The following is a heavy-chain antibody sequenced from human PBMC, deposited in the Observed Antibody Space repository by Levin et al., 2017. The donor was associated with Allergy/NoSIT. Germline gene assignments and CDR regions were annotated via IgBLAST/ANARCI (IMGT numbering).Heavy chain of an antibody. CDR3: ALAGDYDFWSGSTNYGMDG. CDR1: GFTFSSYA. Sequence: GGSLRLSCAASGFTFSSYAMSWVRQAPGKGLEWVSAISGSGGSTYYADSVKGRFTISRDNSKNTLYLQMNSLRAEDTAVYYCALAGDYDFWSGSTNYGMDGWGQGTTVTVSS. V-gene: IGHV3-23*01. D-gene: IGHD3-3*01. J-gene: IGHJ6*02. CDR2: ISGSGGST.